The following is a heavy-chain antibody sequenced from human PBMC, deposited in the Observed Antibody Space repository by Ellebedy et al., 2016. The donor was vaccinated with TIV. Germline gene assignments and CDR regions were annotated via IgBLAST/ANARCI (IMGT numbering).Heavy chain of an antibody. Sequence: SETLSLTXTVSGGSISSSSYYWGWIRQPPGKGLEWIGSIYYSGSTYYNPSLKSRVTISVDTSKNQFSLKLSSVTAADTAVYYCARHAAVAGWDAFDIWGQGTMVTVSS. CDR1: GGSISSSSYY. D-gene: IGHD6-19*01. V-gene: IGHV4-39*01. J-gene: IGHJ3*02. CDR3: ARHAAVAGWDAFDI. CDR2: IYYSGST.